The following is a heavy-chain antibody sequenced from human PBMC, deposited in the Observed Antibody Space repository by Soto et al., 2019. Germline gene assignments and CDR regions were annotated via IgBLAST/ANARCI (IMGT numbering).Heavy chain of an antibody. CDR1: GGSFSGYY. D-gene: IGHD5-12*01. Sequence: QVQLQQWGAGLLKPSETLSLTCAVYGGSFSGYYWSWIRQPPGKGLEWIGENNHSGSTNYNPSLKSRVTISVDTSKNQFSLKLSSVTAADTAVYYCARVRRGYSGYGDFDYWGQGTLVTVSS. J-gene: IGHJ4*02. CDR3: ARVRRGYSGYGDFDY. CDR2: NNHSGST. V-gene: IGHV4-34*01.